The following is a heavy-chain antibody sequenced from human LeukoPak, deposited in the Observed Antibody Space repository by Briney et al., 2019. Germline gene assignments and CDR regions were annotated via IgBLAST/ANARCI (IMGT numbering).Heavy chain of an antibody. CDR1: GLTFRSFA. D-gene: IGHD4-17*01. CDR3: ARSYYDYGDFKDDY. J-gene: IGHJ4*02. CDR2: ISYDGSNK. Sequence: GGSPRPSRAPPGLTFRSFAIRWGPTGPGKGRGRGSVISYDGSNKYYADSVKGRFTISRDNSKNTLYLQMNSLRAEDTAVYYCARSYYDYGDFKDDYWGQGTLVTVSS. V-gene: IGHV3-30*04.